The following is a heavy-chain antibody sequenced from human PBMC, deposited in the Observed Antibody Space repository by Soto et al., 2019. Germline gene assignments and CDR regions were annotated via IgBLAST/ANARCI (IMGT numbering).Heavy chain of an antibody. CDR2: INGGNGHT. CDR1: GYTFSTYA. Sequence: AAVKVSCKASGYTFSTYALHWVRQAPGQGLEWMGWINGGNGHTRYSQKFKDRVTISRDTPASTAYMELSGLRSEDTAVYYCARGKGMEENYYYYGMDVWGQGTTVTVSS. D-gene: IGHD1-1*01. V-gene: IGHV1-3*01. CDR3: ARGKGMEENYYYYGMDV. J-gene: IGHJ6*02.